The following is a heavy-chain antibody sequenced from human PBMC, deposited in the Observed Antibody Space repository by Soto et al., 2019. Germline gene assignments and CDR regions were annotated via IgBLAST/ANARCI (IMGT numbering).Heavy chain of an antibody. Sequence: ASVKVSCKASGYTFTGYFMHWVRQAPGQGFEWMGWINPNSGDTNYPQKFQGWVTMTRDTSINTAYMELSRLRSDDTAVYYCAREVAGGMDVWGQGTTVTVSS. CDR1: GYTFTGYF. J-gene: IGHJ6*02. CDR2: INPNSGDT. V-gene: IGHV1-2*04. CDR3: AREVAGGMDV.